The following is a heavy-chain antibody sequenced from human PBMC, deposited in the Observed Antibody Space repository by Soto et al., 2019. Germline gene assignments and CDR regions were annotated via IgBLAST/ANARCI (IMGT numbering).Heavy chain of an antibody. CDR3: AKDARETYYYGSGSYYNVYYYYMDV. Sequence: EVQLVESGGGLVQPGRSLRLSCAASGFTFDDYAMHWVRQAPGKGLEWVSGISWNSGSLGYADSVKGRFTISRDNAKNSLYLQMNSLRAEDTALYYCAKDARETYYYGSGSYYNVYYYYMDVWGKGTTVTVSS. CDR1: GFTFDDYA. V-gene: IGHV3-9*01. J-gene: IGHJ6*03. CDR2: ISWNSGSL. D-gene: IGHD3-10*01.